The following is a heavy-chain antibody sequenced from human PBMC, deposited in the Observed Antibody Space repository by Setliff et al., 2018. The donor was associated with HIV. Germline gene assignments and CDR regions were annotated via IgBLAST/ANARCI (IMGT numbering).Heavy chain of an antibody. CDR1: GYTFTGYY. Sequence: GASVKVSCKASGYTFTGYYMHWVRQAPGQGLEWMGWINPNSGGTNYAQKFQGRVTMTRDTSISTAYMELSGLRSEDTAVYYCARGRLLWSGSYYYYYMDVWGKGTTVPVSS. CDR3: ARGRLLWSGSYYYYYMDV. V-gene: IGHV1-2*02. J-gene: IGHJ6*03. D-gene: IGHD3-10*01. CDR2: INPNSGGT.